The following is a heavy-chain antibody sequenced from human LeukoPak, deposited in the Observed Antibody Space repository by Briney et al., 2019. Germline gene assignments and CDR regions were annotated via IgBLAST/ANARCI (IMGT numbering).Heavy chain of an antibody. CDR2: IYYSGST. Sequence: SETLSLTCAVSGGSISSYYWSWIRQPPGKGLEWIGYIYYSGSTNYNPSLKSRVTISVDTSKNQFSLKLSSVTAADTAVYYCARSMYSGSSIPIWYYYYYYMDVWGKGTTVTISS. J-gene: IGHJ6*03. CDR1: GGSISSYY. D-gene: IGHD1-26*01. CDR3: ARSMYSGSSIPIWYYYYYYMDV. V-gene: IGHV4-59*01.